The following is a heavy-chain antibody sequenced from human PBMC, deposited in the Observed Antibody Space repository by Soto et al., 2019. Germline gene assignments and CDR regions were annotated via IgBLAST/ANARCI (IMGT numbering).Heavy chain of an antibody. J-gene: IGHJ4*02. CDR3: ARDSLEWLLYPLHPDY. Sequence: EVQLVESGGGLVKPGGSLRLSCAASGFTFSSYSMNWVRQAPGKGLEWVSSISSSSSYIYYADSVKGRFTISRDNAKNSLYLQMNSLRAEDTAVYYCARDSLEWLLYPLHPDYWGQGTLVTVSS. V-gene: IGHV3-21*01. CDR1: GFTFSSYS. CDR2: ISSSSSYI. D-gene: IGHD3-3*01.